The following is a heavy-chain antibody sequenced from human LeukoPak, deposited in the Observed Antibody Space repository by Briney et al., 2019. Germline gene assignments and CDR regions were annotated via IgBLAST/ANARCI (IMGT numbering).Heavy chain of an antibody. V-gene: IGHV1-2*02. Sequence: ASVKVSCKASGYTITAYYMHWVRQAPGQGLEWMGWLHPDSGVINYAQNFQGRVTMTRDTSISTAYMELSRLRSDDTAVYYCASSYYYYYMDVWGKGTTVTVSS. J-gene: IGHJ6*03. CDR3: ASSYYYYYMDV. CDR1: GYTITAYY. CDR2: LHPDSGVI.